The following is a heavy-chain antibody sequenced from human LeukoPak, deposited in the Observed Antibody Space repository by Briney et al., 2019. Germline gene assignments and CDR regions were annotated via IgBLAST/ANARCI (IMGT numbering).Heavy chain of an antibody. CDR3: ARSKWELLEFDY. V-gene: IGHV3-30*03. Sequence: GGSLRLSCAASGFTFSSYGMHWVRQAPGKGLEWVAVISYDGSNKYYVDSVKGRFTISRDNAKNSLYLQMNSLRAEDTAVYYCARSKWELLEFDYWGQGTLVTVSS. CDR2: ISYDGSNK. J-gene: IGHJ4*02. D-gene: IGHD1-26*01. CDR1: GFTFSSYG.